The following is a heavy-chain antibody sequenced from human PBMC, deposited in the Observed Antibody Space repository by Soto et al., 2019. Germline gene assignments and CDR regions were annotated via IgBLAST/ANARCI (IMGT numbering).Heavy chain of an antibody. J-gene: IGHJ4*02. Sequence: SETLSLTCTVSGGSISSSSYYWGWIRQTPGKGLEWIGSIYYSGSTYYNPSLESRVTMSVDTSQNQFSLKLSSVTAADTAVYYCARHLRYYESSGYYSHFDYWGQGTLVTVSS. D-gene: IGHD3-22*01. CDR1: GGSISSSSYY. CDR2: IYYSGST. V-gene: IGHV4-39*01. CDR3: ARHLRYYESSGYYSHFDY.